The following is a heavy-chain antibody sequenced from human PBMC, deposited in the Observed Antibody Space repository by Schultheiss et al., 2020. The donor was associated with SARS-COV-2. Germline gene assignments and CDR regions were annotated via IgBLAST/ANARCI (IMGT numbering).Heavy chain of an antibody. Sequence: SETLSLTCTVSGGSISSYYWSWIRQPAGKGLEWIGRIYTSGSTNYNPSLKSRVTISVDTSKNQFSLKLSSVTAADTAVYYCARASEQNYYVRWGWFDPWGQGTLVTVSS. V-gene: IGHV4-4*07. CDR2: IYTSGST. D-gene: IGHD3-10*02. J-gene: IGHJ5*02. CDR3: ARASEQNYYVRWGWFDP. CDR1: GGSISSYY.